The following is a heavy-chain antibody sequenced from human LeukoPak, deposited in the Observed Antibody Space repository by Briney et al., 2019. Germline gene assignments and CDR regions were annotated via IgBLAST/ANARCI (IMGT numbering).Heavy chain of an antibody. CDR3: AATFCSGGSCYFNAFDI. Sequence: SETLSLTCTVSGGSITNYYWSWIRQPAGKGLEWIGRIYTSGSTNYNPSLKSRVTMSVDTSKNQFSLKLSSVTATDMAVYYCAATFCSGGSCYFNAFDIWGQGTMVTVSS. V-gene: IGHV4-4*07. D-gene: IGHD2-15*01. J-gene: IGHJ3*02. CDR1: GGSITNYY. CDR2: IYTSGST.